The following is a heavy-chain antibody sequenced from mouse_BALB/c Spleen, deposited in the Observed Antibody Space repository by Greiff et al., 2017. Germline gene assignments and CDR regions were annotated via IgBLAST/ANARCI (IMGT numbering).Heavy chain of an antibody. CDR1: GYTFTNYW. V-gene: IGHV1-63*02. D-gene: IGHD1-1*01. Sequence: VQLQESGAELVRPGTSVKISCKASGYTFTNYWLGWVKQRPGHGLEWIGDIYPGGGYTNYNEKFKGKATLTADTSSSTAYMQLSSLTSEDSAVYCCARYGSAMDYWGQGTSVTVSS. J-gene: IGHJ4*01. CDR2: IYPGGGYT. CDR3: ARYGSAMDY.